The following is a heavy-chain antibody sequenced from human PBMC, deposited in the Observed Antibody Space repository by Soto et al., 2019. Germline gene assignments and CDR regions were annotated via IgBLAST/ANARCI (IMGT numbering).Heavy chain of an antibody. CDR2: ISPNRGAR. CDR1: GYTFTSYG. D-gene: IGHD2-15*01. J-gene: IGHJ4*02. Sequence: QVQLVQSEGELRQPGASVTVSCRASGYTFTSYGSIWVRQAPGQGLEWMGYISPNRGARTYAQNLSVRSPITTDTSTSTAYLDLRRLSTDDTAIYYCVRARWTRLAQQNFFDYWGLGALVTVSS. V-gene: IGHV1-18*01. CDR3: VRARWTRLAQQNFFDY.